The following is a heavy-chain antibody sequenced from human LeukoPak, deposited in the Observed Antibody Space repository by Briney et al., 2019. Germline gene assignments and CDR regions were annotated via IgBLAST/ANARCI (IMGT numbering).Heavy chain of an antibody. Sequence: GASVKVSCKASGYAFTSYGISWVRQAPGQGLEWMGWISAYNGNTNYAPKLQGRVTMTTDTSTGTAYMELRSLRSDDTAVYYCAREDCSGGSCYSLSLTPVFHVFDIWGQGTMVTVSS. V-gene: IGHV1-18*01. J-gene: IGHJ3*02. CDR1: GYAFTSYG. CDR2: ISAYNGNT. D-gene: IGHD2-15*01. CDR3: AREDCSGGSCYSLSLTPVFHVFDI.